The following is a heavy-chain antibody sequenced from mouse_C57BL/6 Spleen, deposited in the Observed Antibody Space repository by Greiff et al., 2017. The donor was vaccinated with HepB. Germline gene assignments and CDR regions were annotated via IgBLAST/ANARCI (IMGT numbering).Heavy chain of an antibody. CDR1: GFTFSDYG. Sequence: EVKLVESGGGLVKPGGSLKLSCAASGFTFSDYGMHWVRQAPEKGLEWVAYISSGSSTIYYADTVKGRFTISRDNAKNTLFLQMTSLSSEDTAMYYCARGTGSDFDYWGQGTTLTVSS. J-gene: IGHJ2*01. V-gene: IGHV5-17*01. CDR3: ARGTGSDFDY. CDR2: ISSGSSTI. D-gene: IGHD4-1*01.